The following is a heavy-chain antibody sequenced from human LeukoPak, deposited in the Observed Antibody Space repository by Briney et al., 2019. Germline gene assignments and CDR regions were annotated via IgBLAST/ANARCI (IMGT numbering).Heavy chain of an antibody. Sequence: GGSLRLSCAASGFTFSSYAMSWVRQAPGKGLEWVSAISGSGGSTYYADSVKGRFTISRNNSKNTLYLQMNSLRAEDTAVYYCAKDLHRARALSSRPSYWGQGTLVTVSS. V-gene: IGHV3-23*01. CDR1: GFTFSSYA. D-gene: IGHD6-13*01. J-gene: IGHJ4*02. CDR3: AKDLHRARALSSRPSY. CDR2: ISGSGGST.